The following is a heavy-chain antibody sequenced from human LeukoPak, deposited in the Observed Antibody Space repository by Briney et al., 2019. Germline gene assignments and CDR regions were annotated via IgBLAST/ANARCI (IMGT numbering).Heavy chain of an antibody. CDR3: ARDSRDNFWSGYPYYYYYGMDV. J-gene: IGHJ6*02. V-gene: IGHV4-39*02. D-gene: IGHD3-3*01. CDR2: VCYRGST. CDR1: GGSISSNSYY. Sequence: SETLSLTCTVSGGSISSNSYYWGWIRQPPGKGLEWIGSVCYRGSTSYNPSLKSRVTMSVDTSKNQFSLKLNSVTAADTAVYYCARDSRDNFWSGYPYYYYYGMDVWGQGSTVTVSS.